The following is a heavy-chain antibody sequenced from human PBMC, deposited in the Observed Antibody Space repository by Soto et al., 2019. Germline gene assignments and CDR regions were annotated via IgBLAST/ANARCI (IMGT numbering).Heavy chain of an antibody. J-gene: IGHJ4*02. CDR2: ISTSGATR. CDR3: ARFVGSGFAD. Sequence: EVQLVESGGGLVQPGGSLRLSCVASGFTFSTDSMNWVRQAPGKGLEWVAHISTSGATRYYADSVKGRFTISRDNAKTSLYLQMDSLRNEDTDVYYCARFVGSGFADWGQGTLVTVSS. D-gene: IGHD6-19*01. CDR1: GFTFSTDS. V-gene: IGHV3-48*02.